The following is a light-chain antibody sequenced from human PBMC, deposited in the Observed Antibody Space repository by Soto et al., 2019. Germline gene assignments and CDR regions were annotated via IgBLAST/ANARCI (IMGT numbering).Light chain of an antibody. V-gene: IGKV3-15*01. CDR2: DAS. CDR1: HSVNSK. CDR3: QQYNNWPLG. Sequence: ETVMTQSPATLSVSPGERATLSCRASHSVNSKLAWYQQKPGQAPRLLIHDASTRATGIPVRFSGSGSGTEFTLTISSLQSEDFAVYYCQQYNNWPLGFGGGTKVEIK. J-gene: IGKJ4*01.